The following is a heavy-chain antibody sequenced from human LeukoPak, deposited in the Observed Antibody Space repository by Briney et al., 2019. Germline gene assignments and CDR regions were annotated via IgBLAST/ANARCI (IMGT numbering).Heavy chain of an antibody. CDR3: ASAFYSEIARQLWPSFDP. J-gene: IGHJ5*02. CDR1: GGSFSGYY. Sequence: SETLSLTCAVYGGSFSGYYWSWIRQPPGKRLEWGGEINHSGSTNYNPSLKSLVTISLYTPTNQFSHNHSSVTAPHTPVFYSASAFYSEIARQLWPSFDPWGQGTMVTVSS. V-gene: IGHV4-34*01. CDR2: INHSGST. D-gene: IGHD3-3*02.